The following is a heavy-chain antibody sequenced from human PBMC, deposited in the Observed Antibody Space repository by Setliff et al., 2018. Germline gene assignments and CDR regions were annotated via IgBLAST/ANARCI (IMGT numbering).Heavy chain of an antibody. D-gene: IGHD3-10*01. CDR3: RLWSGETSRDY. Sequence: GESLKISCAASVFVVMNNEMSWVRQAPGKGLEWISVTYRSGVTNYADSVKGRFSISRDNSKNTLYLQMNSLRADDTAVYYCRLWSGETSRDYWGQGTLVTVSS. V-gene: IGHV3-53*01. J-gene: IGHJ4*02. CDR1: VFVVMNNE. CDR2: TYRSGVT.